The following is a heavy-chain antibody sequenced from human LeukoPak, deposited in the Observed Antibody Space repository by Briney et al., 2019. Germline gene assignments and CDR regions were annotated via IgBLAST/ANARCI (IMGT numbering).Heavy chain of an antibody. V-gene: IGHV6-1*01. Sequence: SQTLSLTCAISGDSVSVKSDVWNWIRRSPSRGLEWLGRTYYRSKWIFDYAASVKSRITISPDTSKNQFALQLNSVTPEDTAAYYCARDADWGYDTFDIWGQGTMVTVSS. CDR3: ARDADWGYDTFDI. CDR2: TYYRSKWIF. D-gene: IGHD7-27*01. J-gene: IGHJ3*02. CDR1: GDSVSVKSDV.